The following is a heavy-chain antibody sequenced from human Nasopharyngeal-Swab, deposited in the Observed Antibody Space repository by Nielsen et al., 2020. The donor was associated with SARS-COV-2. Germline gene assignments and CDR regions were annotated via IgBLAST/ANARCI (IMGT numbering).Heavy chain of an antibody. D-gene: IGHD2-2*01. V-gene: IGHV4-31*03. Sequence: LRLSCTVSGGSISRGGYYWGWIRQHPGKGLEWIGYIYYGGSTSYNPSLKSRVTTSLDTSKKQFSLKLASVTAADTAVYYCARLTSLSGALDYWGQGTLVTVSS. CDR1: GGSISRGGYY. J-gene: IGHJ4*02. CDR3: ARLTSLSGALDY. CDR2: IYYGGST.